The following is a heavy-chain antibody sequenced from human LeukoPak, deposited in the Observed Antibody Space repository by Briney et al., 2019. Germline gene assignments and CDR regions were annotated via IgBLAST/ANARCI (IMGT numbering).Heavy chain of an antibody. Sequence: GGSLRLSCAASGFTFSRYGMNWVRQAPGKGLVWVALISYDGSNKYYADSVKGRFTISRDDSKNTLYLQMNSLRAEDTAVYYCASYYGSGSYYGGARDYWGQGTLVTVSS. CDR1: GFTFSRYG. J-gene: IGHJ4*02. CDR2: ISYDGSNK. D-gene: IGHD3-10*01. CDR3: ASYYGSGSYYGGARDY. V-gene: IGHV3-30*03.